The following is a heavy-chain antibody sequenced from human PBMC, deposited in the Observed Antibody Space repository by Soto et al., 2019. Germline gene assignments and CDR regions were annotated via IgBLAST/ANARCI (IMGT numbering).Heavy chain of an antibody. J-gene: IGHJ6*02. Sequence: QVQLVQSGAEVKKPGSSVKVSCKAPGGTFSSYAISWVRQAPGQGLEWMGGIIPIVCTAKYAQKFQGRVTITADESTSTGYMELSSLRSEDTAVYYCARSQGGSSSLDIYYYCYYGMDVWGQGPTVTVSS. CDR2: IIPIVCTA. CDR3: ARSQGGSSSLDIYYYCYYGMDV. D-gene: IGHD2-15*01. CDR1: GGTFSSYA. V-gene: IGHV1-69*01.